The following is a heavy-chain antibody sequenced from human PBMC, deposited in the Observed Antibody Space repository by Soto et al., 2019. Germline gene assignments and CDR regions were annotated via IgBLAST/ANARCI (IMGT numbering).Heavy chain of an antibody. V-gene: IGHV3-66*01. CDR1: GFTVSSNY. D-gene: IGHD2-15*01. Sequence: GGSLRLSCAASGFTVSSNYMSWVRQAPGKGLEWVSVIYSGGSTYYADSVKGRFTISRDNSKNTLYLQMNSLRAEDTAVYYCARDRGYCSGGSCYSRHYYYMDVWGKGTTVTVSS. CDR2: IYSGGST. CDR3: ARDRGYCSGGSCYSRHYYYMDV. J-gene: IGHJ6*03.